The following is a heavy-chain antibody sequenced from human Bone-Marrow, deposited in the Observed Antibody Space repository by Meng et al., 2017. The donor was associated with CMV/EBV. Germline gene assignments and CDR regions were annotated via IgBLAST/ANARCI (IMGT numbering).Heavy chain of an antibody. CDR3: ARGRVVVGVGMDV. J-gene: IGHJ6*02. CDR1: GYTFTGYY. D-gene: IGHD1-26*01. CDR2: INPSGGST. Sequence: ASVKVSCKASGYTFTGYYIHWVRQAPGQGLEWMGIINPSGGSTSYAQKFQGRVTMTRDTSTSTVYMELSSLRSEDTAVYYCARGRVVVGVGMDVWGQGTTVTVSS. V-gene: IGHV1-46*01.